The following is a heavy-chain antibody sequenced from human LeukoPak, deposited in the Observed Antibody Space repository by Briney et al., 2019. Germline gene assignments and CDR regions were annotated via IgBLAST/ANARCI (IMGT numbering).Heavy chain of an antibody. D-gene: IGHD2-21*02. J-gene: IGHJ4*02. CDR3: AKDFGGGVTAIAY. V-gene: IGHV3-9*01. CDR1: GFTFDDYA. Sequence: GRSLRLSCAASGFTFDDYAMHWVRQAPGKGLEWVSGISWNSGSIGYADSVKGRFTISRDNAKNSLYLQMNSPRAEDTALYYCAKDFGGGVTAIAYWGQGTLVTVSS. CDR2: ISWNSGSI.